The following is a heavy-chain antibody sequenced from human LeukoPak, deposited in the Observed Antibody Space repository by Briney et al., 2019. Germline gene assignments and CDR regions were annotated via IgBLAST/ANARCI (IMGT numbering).Heavy chain of an antibody. CDR2: ISSSSSYI. D-gene: IGHD6-19*01. J-gene: IGHJ4*02. V-gene: IGHV3-21*01. CDR1: GLTFSSYS. CDR3: ARDLGSGWNEIAKIDY. Sequence: GGSLRLSCAASGLTFSSYSMNWVRQAPGKGLEWVSSISSSSSYIYYADSVKGRFTISRDNAKNSLYLQMNSLRAEDTAVYYCARDLGSGWNEIAKIDYWGQGTLVTVSS.